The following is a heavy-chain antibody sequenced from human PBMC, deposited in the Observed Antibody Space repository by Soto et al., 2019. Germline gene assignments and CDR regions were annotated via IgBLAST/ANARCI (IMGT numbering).Heavy chain of an antibody. CDR1: GFTFSSYG. CDR2: ISYDGSNK. V-gene: IGHV3-30*18. D-gene: IGHD2-15*01. Sequence: GGSLRLSCAASGFTFSSYGMHWVRQAPGKGLEWVAVISYDGSNKYYADSVKGRFTISRDNSKNTLYLQMNSLRAEDTAVYYCAKDQEGVWDIVVVVAATSSFDIWGQGTMVTDSS. J-gene: IGHJ3*02. CDR3: AKDQEGVWDIVVVVAATSSFDI.